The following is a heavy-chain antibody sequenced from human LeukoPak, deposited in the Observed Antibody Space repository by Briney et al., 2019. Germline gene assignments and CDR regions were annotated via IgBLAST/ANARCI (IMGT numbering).Heavy chain of an antibody. J-gene: IGHJ5*02. CDR2: IYYGGTT. Sequence: SETLSLTCTVSFGSISSDSHYWGWIRQPPGNRLEWIASIYYGGTTQYNPSLKSRATISIDTSNNRFSLRLTSATAADTAVYYCARWSSDWENNYFDPWGQGILVTVSS. V-gene: IGHV4-39*07. CDR3: ARWSSDWENNYFDP. D-gene: IGHD6-19*01. CDR1: FGSISSDSHY.